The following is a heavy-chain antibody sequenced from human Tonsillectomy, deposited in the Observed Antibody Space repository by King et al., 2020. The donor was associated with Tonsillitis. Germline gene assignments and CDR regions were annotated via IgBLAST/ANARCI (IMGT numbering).Heavy chain of an antibody. CDR3: ARHSPEATSDAFDI. Sequence: QLQESGPGLVKPAETLSLTCTVSGGSITSSSYYWGWIRQPPGKGLEWIGSIYYSRITFYKPSLKSRVTMSLDTSKDHFSLRLSSVTAADTAMYYCARHSPEATSDAFDIWGQGTVVTVSS. V-gene: IGHV4-39*01. CDR1: GGSITSSSYY. CDR2: IYYSRIT. J-gene: IGHJ3*02.